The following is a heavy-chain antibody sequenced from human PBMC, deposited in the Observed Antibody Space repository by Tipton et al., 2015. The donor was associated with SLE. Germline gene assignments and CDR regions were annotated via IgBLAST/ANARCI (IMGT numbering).Heavy chain of an antibody. CDR2: INRGGSTT. Sequence: GSLRLSCAASGFTFSASWMHWVRQAPGKGLVWVSRINRGGSTTRYADFVKGRFTISRDNAKNTLYLQMNSLRAEDTAVYYCASELGYCSGGSCYPFDYWGQGTLVTVSS. V-gene: IGHV3-74*01. J-gene: IGHJ4*02. CDR3: ASELGYCSGGSCYPFDY. D-gene: IGHD2-15*01. CDR1: GFTFSASW.